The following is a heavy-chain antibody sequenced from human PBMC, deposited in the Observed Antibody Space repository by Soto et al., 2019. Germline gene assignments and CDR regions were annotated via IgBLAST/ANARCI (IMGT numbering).Heavy chain of an antibody. CDR3: ATGGPPHSFGELCVY. CDR2: IIPIFGTA. Sequence: LVKGSCKASGGTISIYASSWVRQTPGQGLEWMGGIIPIFGTANYAQKFQGRVTITADESTSTAYMELSSLRSEDTAVYYCATGGPPHSFGELCVYWGQGTLVTVSS. D-gene: IGHD3-10*01. CDR1: GGTISIYA. V-gene: IGHV1-69*13. J-gene: IGHJ4*02.